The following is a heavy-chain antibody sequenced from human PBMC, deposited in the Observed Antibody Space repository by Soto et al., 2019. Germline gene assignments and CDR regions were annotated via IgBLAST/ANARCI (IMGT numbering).Heavy chain of an antibody. CDR2: INPNSGGT. CDR1: GYTFTGYY. CDR3: ARGVDTAMVQYYYYGMDV. Sequence: ASVKVSCKASGYTFTGYYMHWVRQAPGQGLEWMGWINPNSGGTNYAQKFQGWVTMTRDTSISTAYMELSRLRSDDTAVYYCARGVDTAMVQYYYYGMDVWGQGTTVTASS. V-gene: IGHV1-2*04. J-gene: IGHJ6*02. D-gene: IGHD5-18*01.